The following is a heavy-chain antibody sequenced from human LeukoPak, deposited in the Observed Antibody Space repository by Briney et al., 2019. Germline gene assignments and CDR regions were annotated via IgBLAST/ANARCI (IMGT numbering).Heavy chain of an antibody. CDR2: INTVGGVA. D-gene: IGHD6-19*01. Sequence: GGSLRLSCAASGFTFSSFAMNWVRQAPGKGLEWVSSINTVGGVAYYTDSVKGRFTISRDNAKNSLYLQMNSLRAEDTAVYYCARDSYSSGWYESVTYYYGMDVWRQGTTVTVSS. V-gene: IGHV3-21*01. CDR3: ARDSYSSGWYESVTYYYGMDV. CDR1: GFTFSSFA. J-gene: IGHJ6*02.